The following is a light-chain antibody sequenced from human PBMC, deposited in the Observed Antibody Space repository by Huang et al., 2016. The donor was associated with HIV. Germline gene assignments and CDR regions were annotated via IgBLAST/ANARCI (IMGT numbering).Light chain of an antibody. CDR3: QQYHEWPRT. V-gene: IGKV3-15*01. Sequence: ERVLTQSPGTLSVSPGERATLSCRTSQGIGNSLAWYQLKPGQAPRLLIYETFIRASAIPARFSGGGSEIDFTLTISGLQSEDSAVYYCQQYHEWPRTFGQGTKVEIK. J-gene: IGKJ2*01. CDR2: ETF. CDR1: QGIGNS.